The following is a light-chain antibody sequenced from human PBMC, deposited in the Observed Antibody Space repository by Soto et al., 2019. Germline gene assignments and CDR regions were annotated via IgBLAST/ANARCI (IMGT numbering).Light chain of an antibody. J-gene: IGLJ2*01. V-gene: IGLV4-69*01. CDR1: SGHSSYA. Sequence: QLVLTQSPSASASLGASVKLTCTLSSGHSSYAIAWHQQQPEKGPRYLMKLNSDGSHSKGDGIPDRFSGSSSGAERYLTISRLRSEDAADYYCQTWGTGIVVFGGGTKLTVL. CDR2: LNSDGSH. CDR3: QTWGTGIVV.